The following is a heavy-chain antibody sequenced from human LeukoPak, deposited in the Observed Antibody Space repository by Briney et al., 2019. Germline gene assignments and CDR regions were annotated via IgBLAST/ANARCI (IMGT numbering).Heavy chain of an antibody. D-gene: IGHD3-3*01. Sequence: KVSCKVSGSTLTELSMHWVRQAPGKGLEWMGGFDPEDGETIYAQKFQGRVTMTEDTSTDTAYMELSSLRSEDTAVYYCAARITIFGVVIPPLDAFDIWGQGTMVTVSS. V-gene: IGHV1-24*01. CDR3: AARITIFGVVIPPLDAFDI. J-gene: IGHJ3*02. CDR2: FDPEDGET. CDR1: GSTLTELS.